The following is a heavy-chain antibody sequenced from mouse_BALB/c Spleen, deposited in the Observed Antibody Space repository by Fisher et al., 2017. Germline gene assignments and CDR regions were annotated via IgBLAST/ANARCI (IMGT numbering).Heavy chain of an antibody. CDR3: ARLHYGYDDAMDY. Sequence: RFTISRDNARNILYLQMSSLKSEDTAMYYCARLHYGYDDAMDYWGQGTSVTVSS. D-gene: IGHD2-2*01. V-gene: IGHV5S21*01. J-gene: IGHJ4*01.